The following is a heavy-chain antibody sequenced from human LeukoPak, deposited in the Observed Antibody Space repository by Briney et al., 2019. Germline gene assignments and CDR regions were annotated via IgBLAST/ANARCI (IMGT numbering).Heavy chain of an antibody. V-gene: IGHV4-39*01. CDR2: MHYSGST. CDR3: ATYKRGIPHEY. J-gene: IGHJ4*02. CDR1: GVSISGSIYY. D-gene: IGHD1-1*01. Sequence: KPSETLSLTCTVSGVSISGSIYYWGWIRQPPGKGLEWIATMHYSGSTYYNPSLKSRVTISVDTSKNQVSLQLTSVIAADTAVYYCATYKRGIPHEYWGQGTLVTVSS.